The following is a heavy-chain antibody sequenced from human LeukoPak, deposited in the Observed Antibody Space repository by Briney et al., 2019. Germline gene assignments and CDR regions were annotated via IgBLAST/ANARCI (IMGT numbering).Heavy chain of an antibody. CDR2: IIPILGIA. CDR3: AREGPRRYDSSGYYLDY. CDR1: GGTFSSCA. J-gene: IGHJ4*02. V-gene: IGHV1-69*04. Sequence: ASVKVSCKASGGTFSSCAISWVRQAPGQGLEWMGRIIPILGIANYAQKFQGRVTITADKSTSTAYMELSSLRSEDTAVYYCAREGPRRYDSSGYYLDYWGQGTLVTVSS. D-gene: IGHD3-22*01.